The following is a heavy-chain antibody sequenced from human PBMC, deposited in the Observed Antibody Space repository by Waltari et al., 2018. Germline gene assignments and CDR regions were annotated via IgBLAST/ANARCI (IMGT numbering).Heavy chain of an antibody. Sequence: EVQVLESGGDLVQPGGSLRLSCAASGFSFSTYGMSWVRQGPGKGMEWVSGIHKDGRRTYYLDAVKGRFTISRDNSKNTMSLQMNSLRAEDTAIYYCVKGIWTSAASYYAGLDVWGQGTTVTVSS. CDR3: VKGIWTSAASYYAGLDV. CDR1: GFSFSTYG. V-gene: IGHV3-23*03. J-gene: IGHJ6*02. D-gene: IGHD3-22*01. CDR2: IHKDGRRT.